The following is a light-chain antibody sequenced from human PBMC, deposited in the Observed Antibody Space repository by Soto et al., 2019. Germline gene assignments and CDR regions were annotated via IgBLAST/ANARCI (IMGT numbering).Light chain of an antibody. CDR1: VLAKKY. J-gene: IGLJ3*02. CDR3: YSAADNNRV. V-gene: IGLV3-27*01. Sequence: SSELTQPSSVSVSPGQTARITCSGAVLAKKYARWFQQKPGQAPVLVIYKDSERPSGIPERFSGSSSGTTVTLTISGAQVEDEADYYCYSAADNNRVFGGGTKLTVL. CDR2: KDS.